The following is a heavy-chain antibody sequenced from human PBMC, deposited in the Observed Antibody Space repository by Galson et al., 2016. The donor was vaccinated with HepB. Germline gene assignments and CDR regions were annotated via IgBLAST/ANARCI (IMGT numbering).Heavy chain of an antibody. CDR3: ARRRGAGGGFDY. Sequence: SVTVSCKASGYTFTSNAIIWVRQAPGQGLEWMGWISTYYGNTKYAQKFQGRVTVTTDTSTGTAYLELRSLISDDTAVYFCARRRGAGGGFDYWGQGTLVTVSS. V-gene: IGHV1-18*01. CDR2: ISTYYGNT. D-gene: IGHD4-23*01. CDR1: GYTFTSNA. J-gene: IGHJ4*02.